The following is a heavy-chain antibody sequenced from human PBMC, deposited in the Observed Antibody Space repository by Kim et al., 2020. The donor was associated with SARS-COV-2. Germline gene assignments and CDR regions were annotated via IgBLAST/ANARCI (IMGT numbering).Heavy chain of an antibody. V-gene: IGHV3-30*03. CDR1: GFTFSSYG. J-gene: IGHJ6*02. Sequence: GGSLRLSCAASGFTFSSYGMHWVRQAPGKGLEWVSVISYDGSNKYYADSVKCRFTISRDNSKNTLYLQMNSLRAEDTAVDYCARANRGNYYYGMDVWGQGTTVTVSS. CDR2: ISYDGSNK. D-gene: IGHD3-10*01. CDR3: ARANRGNYYYGMDV.